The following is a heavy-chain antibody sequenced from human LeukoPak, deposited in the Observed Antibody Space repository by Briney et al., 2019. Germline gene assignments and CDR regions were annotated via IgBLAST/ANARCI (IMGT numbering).Heavy chain of an antibody. CDR1: GFTFSSYA. V-gene: IGHV3-30*04. D-gene: IGHD3-22*01. J-gene: IGHJ6*03. Sequence: GGSLRLSCAASGFTFSSYAMHWVRQAPGKGLEGVAVISYDGSNKYYADSVKGRFTISRDNSKSTLYLQMNSLRAEDTAVYYCARGPRITMIVVVTYYYYYMDVWGKGTTVTVSS. CDR3: ARGPRITMIVVVTYYYYYMDV. CDR2: ISYDGSNK.